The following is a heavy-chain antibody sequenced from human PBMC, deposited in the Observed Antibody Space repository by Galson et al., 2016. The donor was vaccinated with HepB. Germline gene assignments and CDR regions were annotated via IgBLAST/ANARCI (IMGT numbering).Heavy chain of an antibody. CDR3: ARDRDDILTGYHPLFDN. J-gene: IGHJ4*02. CDR1: GFTFSNHW. D-gene: IGHD3-9*01. V-gene: IGHV3-74*03. Sequence: SLRLSCAASGFTFSNHWMHWVRQAPGRGLVWVSRINPGVSDTMYAGSVKGRFTISRDNAKNTLHLQMNTLRVGDTAVYYRARDRDDILTGYHPLFDNWGQGTLVTVAA. CDR2: INPGVSDT.